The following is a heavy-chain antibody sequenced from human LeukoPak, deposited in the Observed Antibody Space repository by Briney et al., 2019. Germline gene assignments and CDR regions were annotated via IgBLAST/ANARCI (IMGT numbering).Heavy chain of an antibody. J-gene: IGHJ4*02. CDR1: GYTFTSYY. CDR2: INPSGGST. V-gene: IGHV1-46*01. CDR3: ARDAGYSYGTYYFDY. Sequence: GASVKVSCKASGYTFTSYYMHWVRQAPGQGLEWMGIINPSGGSTSYAQKFQGRVTTTRDTSTSTVYMELSSLRSEDTAVYYCARDAGYSYGTYYFDYWGQGTLVTVSS. D-gene: IGHD5-18*01.